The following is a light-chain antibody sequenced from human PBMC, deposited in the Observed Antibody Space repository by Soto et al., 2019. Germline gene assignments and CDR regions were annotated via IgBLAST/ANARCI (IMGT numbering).Light chain of an antibody. V-gene: IGKV3-11*01. CDR3: QQRSNWPPIT. CDR1: QSASSY. J-gene: IGKJ5*01. Sequence: EIVLTQSTATLSLSPGERATLSCRASQSASSYLAWYQQKPGQAPRLLIYDASNRATGIPARFSGSGSGTDFTLTISSLEPEDFAVYYCQQRSNWPPITFGQGTRLEIK. CDR2: DAS.